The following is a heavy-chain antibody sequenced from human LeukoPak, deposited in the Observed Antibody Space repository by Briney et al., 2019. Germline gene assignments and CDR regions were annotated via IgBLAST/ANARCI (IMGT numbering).Heavy chain of an antibody. Sequence: QPGGSLRLSCAASGFTFSSYAMHWVRQAPGKGLEYVSAISSNGGSTYYANSVKGRFTISRDNSKNTLYLQMGSLRAEDMAVYYCARSAYSSGWYWRAFDIWGQGTMVTVSS. CDR1: GFTFSSYA. J-gene: IGHJ3*02. CDR3: ARSAYSSGWYWRAFDI. V-gene: IGHV3-64*01. CDR2: ISSNGGST. D-gene: IGHD6-19*01.